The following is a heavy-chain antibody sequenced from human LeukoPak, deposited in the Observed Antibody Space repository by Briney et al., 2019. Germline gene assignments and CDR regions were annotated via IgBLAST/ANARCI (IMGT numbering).Heavy chain of an antibody. CDR1: GFTFSSYA. D-gene: IGHD2-2*01. V-gene: IGHV3-23*01. Sequence: GGSLRLSCAASGFTFSSYAMSWVRQVPGKGLEWVSSTGSGVRTYDADSVKGRFTISRDNSKNTLYLQMNSLRAEDTAIYYCAKGCIITSCAEGRWFDPWGQGTLVTVSS. CDR2: TGSGVRT. CDR3: AKGCIITSCAEGRWFDP. J-gene: IGHJ5*02.